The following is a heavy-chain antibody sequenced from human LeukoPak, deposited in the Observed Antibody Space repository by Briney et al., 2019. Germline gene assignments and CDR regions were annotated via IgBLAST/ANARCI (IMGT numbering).Heavy chain of an antibody. D-gene: IGHD4-17*01. CDR2: ISSSSSYI. CDR3: ARNPVTTVTLGGLGKSFAFDI. J-gene: IGHJ3*02. V-gene: IGHV3-21*01. CDR1: GFTFSSYS. Sequence: PGGSLRPSCAASGFTFSSYSMNWVRQAPGKGLEWVSSISSSSSYIYYADSVKGRFTISRDNAKNSLYLQMNSLRAEDTAVYYCARNPVTTVTLGGLGKSFAFDIWGQGTMVTVSS.